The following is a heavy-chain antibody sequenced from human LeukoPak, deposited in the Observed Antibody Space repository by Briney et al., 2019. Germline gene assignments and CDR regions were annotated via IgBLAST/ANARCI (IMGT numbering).Heavy chain of an antibody. Sequence: ASVKVSCRASGYTFTSYYMHWVRQAPGQGLEWMGIINPSGGSTSYAQKFQGRVTMTRDTSTSTVYMELSSLRSEDTAVYYCARDGFGENPALVWGQGTLVTVSS. D-gene: IGHD3-10*01. CDR2: INPSGGST. V-gene: IGHV1-46*01. CDR3: ARDGFGENPALV. J-gene: IGHJ4*02. CDR1: GYTFTSYY.